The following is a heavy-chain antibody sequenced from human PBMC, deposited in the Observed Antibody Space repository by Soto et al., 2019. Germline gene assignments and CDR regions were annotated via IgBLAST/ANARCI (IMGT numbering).Heavy chain of an antibody. Sequence: ASVKVSCKASGYIFVNYGTAWVRQAPGQGLEWMGWISPYTGNTHSATQVQGRLTMTTDTSTSTAYMDLGSLTSDDTAVYYCVMVDNYVTPTPQDVWGQGTTVTVSS. CDR1: GYIFVNYG. D-gene: IGHD3-16*01. CDR2: ISPYTGNT. V-gene: IGHV1-18*01. J-gene: IGHJ6*02. CDR3: VMVDNYVTPTPQDV.